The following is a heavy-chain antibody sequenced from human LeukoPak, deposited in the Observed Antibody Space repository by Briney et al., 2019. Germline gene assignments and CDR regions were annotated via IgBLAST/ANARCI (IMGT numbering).Heavy chain of an antibody. J-gene: IGHJ4*02. D-gene: IGHD3-3*01. V-gene: IGHV4-59*01. CDR3: AGNEFWSGYYRLFY. CDR2: MYYGVTS. CDR1: GGSISEYY. Sequence: SETLSLTCTVSGGSISEYYWSWIRQVPGKGLEWIGYMYYGVTSSYSPSLQSRVTISVDTSKNQVSLKLSSATAADTAIYYCAGNEFWSGYYRLFYWGQGKLVSVAS.